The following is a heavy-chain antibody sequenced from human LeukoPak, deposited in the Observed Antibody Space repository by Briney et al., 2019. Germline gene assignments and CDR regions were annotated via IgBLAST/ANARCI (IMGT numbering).Heavy chain of an antibody. CDR1: GGSISGHY. V-gene: IGHV4-59*11. D-gene: IGHD3-16*01. CDR3: ARFGVDYDMDV. J-gene: IGHJ6*02. CDR2: IHYSGRP. Sequence: SETLSLTCTVSGGSISGHYWTWIRQPPGKGLEWIGQIHYSGRPDYNPSLKSRVTISVDTSKNQLSLKVTSVTGADTAVYYCARFGVDYDMDVWGQGITVTVSS.